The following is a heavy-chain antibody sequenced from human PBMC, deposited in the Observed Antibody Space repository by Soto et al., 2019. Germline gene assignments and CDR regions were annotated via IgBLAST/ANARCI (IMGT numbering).Heavy chain of an antibody. V-gene: IGHV3-23*01. J-gene: IGHJ5*02. CDR3: AKDRYKGLISKQLVMWFDP. CDR1: GFTFSSYA. Sequence: QPVGSLRLSCAASGFTFSSYAMSWVRQAPGKGLEWVSAISGSGGSTYYADSVKGRFTISRDNSKNTLYLQMNSLRAEDTAVYYCAKDRYKGLISKQLVMWFDPWGQGTLVTVSS. CDR2: ISGSGGST. D-gene: IGHD1-1*01.